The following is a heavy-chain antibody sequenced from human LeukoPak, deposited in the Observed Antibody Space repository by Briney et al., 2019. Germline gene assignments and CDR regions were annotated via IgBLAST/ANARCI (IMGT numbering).Heavy chain of an antibody. J-gene: IGHJ3*02. D-gene: IGHD3-10*01. CDR3: ARGRRITMVRGVMGDPPNRAFDI. Sequence: DPSETLSLTCAVYGGTFSGYYWSWIRQPPGKGLEWIGEINHSGSTNYNPSLKSRVTISVDTSKNQFSLKLSSVTAADTAVYYCARGRRITMVRGVMGDPPNRAFDIWGQGTMVTVSS. CDR1: GGTFSGYY. V-gene: IGHV4-34*01. CDR2: INHSGST.